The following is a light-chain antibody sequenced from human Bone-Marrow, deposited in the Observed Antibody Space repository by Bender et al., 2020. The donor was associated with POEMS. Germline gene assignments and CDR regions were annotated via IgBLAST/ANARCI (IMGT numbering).Light chain of an antibody. J-gene: IGLJ3*02. CDR3: CSYAGSSTWL. CDR1: SSDVGSYYL. CDR2: GDI. Sequence: QSALTQPASVSGSPGQSITISCTGTSSDVGSYYLVSWYQHHPGKAPKLMIYGDIKRPSGLSNRFSGSKSGNTASLTISGLQAEDEGDYYCCSYAGSSTWLFGGGTRLTVL. V-gene: IGLV2-23*01.